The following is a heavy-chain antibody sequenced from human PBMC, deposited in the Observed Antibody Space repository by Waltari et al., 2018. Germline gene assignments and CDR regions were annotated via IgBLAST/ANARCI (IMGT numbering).Heavy chain of an antibody. V-gene: IGHV1-24*01. Sequence: QVQLVQSGAEVKKPGASVKVSCKVSGYTLTELSMHWVRQAPGKGLEWMGGFDPEDGETIYEQKFQGRVTMTEDTSTDTAYMELSSLRSEDTGVYYCATLFEGSGGPWFDPWGQGTLVTVSS. J-gene: IGHJ5*02. CDR3: ATLFEGSGGPWFDP. D-gene: IGHD2-15*01. CDR2: FDPEDGET. CDR1: GYTLTELS.